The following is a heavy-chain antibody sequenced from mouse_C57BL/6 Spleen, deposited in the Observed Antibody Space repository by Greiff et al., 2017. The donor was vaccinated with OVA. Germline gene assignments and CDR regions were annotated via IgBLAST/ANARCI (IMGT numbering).Heavy chain of an antibody. CDR2: IYPGDGDT. CDR1: GYAFSSSW. Sequence: VKLQESGPELVKPGASVKISCKASGYAFSSSWMNWVKQRPGKGLEWIGRIYPGDGDTNYNGKFKGKATLTADKSSSTAYMQLSSLTSEDSAVYFCARGTTAFDYGGQGTTLTVSS. CDR3: ARGTTAFDY. J-gene: IGHJ2*01. D-gene: IGHD1-2*01. V-gene: IGHV1-82*01.